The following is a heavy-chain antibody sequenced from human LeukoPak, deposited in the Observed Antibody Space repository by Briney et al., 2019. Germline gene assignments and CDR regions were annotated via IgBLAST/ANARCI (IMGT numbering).Heavy chain of an antibody. CDR2: IIPIFGTA. Sequence: SVKVSCKASGGTFSSYAISWVRQAPGQGLEWVGGIIPIFGTANYAQKFQGRVTITADKSTSTAYMELSSLRSEDTAVYYCARHADYYSSGSYDYWGQGTLVTVSS. J-gene: IGHJ4*02. CDR1: GGTFSSYA. V-gene: IGHV1-69*06. D-gene: IGHD3-10*01. CDR3: ARHADYYSSGSYDY.